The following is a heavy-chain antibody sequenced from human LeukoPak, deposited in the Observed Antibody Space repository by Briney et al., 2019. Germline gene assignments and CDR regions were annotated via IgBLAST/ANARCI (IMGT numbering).Heavy chain of an antibody. D-gene: IGHD2-15*01. CDR2: IRGSGDT. CDR3: ARDRAATQDWVEFDP. CDR1: GFRASDYY. Sequence: PGGSLRLSCAVSGFRASDYYMRWVRQAPGKGLEWVALIRGSGDTFYGDSVKGRFTISRDDSKNTVYLRMNSLRVEDTAVYFCARDRAATQDWVEFDPWGQGTLVTVSS. J-gene: IGHJ5*02. V-gene: IGHV3-66*03.